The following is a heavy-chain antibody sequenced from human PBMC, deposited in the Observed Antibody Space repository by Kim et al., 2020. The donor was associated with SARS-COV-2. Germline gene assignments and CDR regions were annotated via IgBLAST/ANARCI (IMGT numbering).Heavy chain of an antibody. CDR2: ISSSSSTI. D-gene: IGHD6-13*01. CDR1: GFTFSSYS. Sequence: GGSLRLSCAASGFTFSSYSMNWVRQAPGKGLEWVSYISSSSSTIYYADSVKGRFTISRDNDKNSLYLQMNSLRAEDTDVYYCARDWAAHSSSWPDVLDYWGQGTLVTVSS. V-gene: IGHV3-48*04. CDR3: ARDWAAHSSSWPDVLDY. J-gene: IGHJ4*02.